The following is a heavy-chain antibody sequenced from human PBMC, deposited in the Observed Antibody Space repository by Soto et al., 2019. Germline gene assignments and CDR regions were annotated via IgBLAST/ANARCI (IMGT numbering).Heavy chain of an antibody. CDR2: ISSSGSTI. CDR3: ARDGKVWFGELSSFDY. J-gene: IGHJ4*02. D-gene: IGHD3-10*01. CDR1: GFTFSSYE. Sequence: AGGSLRLSCAASGFTFSSYEMNWVRQAPGKGLEWVSYISSSGSTIYYADSVKGRFTISRDNAKNSLYLQMNSLRAEDTAVYYCARDGKVWFGELSSFDYWGQGTLVTVSS. V-gene: IGHV3-48*03.